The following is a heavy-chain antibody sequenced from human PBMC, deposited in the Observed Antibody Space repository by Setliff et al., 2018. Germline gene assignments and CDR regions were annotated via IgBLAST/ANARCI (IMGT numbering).Heavy chain of an antibody. Sequence: GGSLRLSCAASGFTFSSYWMSWVRQAPGKGLEWVANINQDGSEKYYVDSVKGRFTVSRDDAKNSLYLQMNNLRAEDTATYYCARGDTIFGVIINSIGGRYFDYWGQGTLVTVSS. CDR3: ARGDTIFGVIINSIGGRYFDY. D-gene: IGHD3-3*01. CDR1: GFTFSSYW. CDR2: INQDGSEK. J-gene: IGHJ4*02. V-gene: IGHV3-7*01.